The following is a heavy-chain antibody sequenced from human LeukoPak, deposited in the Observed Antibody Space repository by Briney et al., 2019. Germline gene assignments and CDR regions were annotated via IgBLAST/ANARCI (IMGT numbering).Heavy chain of an antibody. J-gene: IGHJ5*02. CDR1: GFTFSNSG. Sequence: GSLRLSCVASGFTFSNSGMNWVRQAPGKGLEGVSAISGSGSNTYYADSVKGRFTISRDNSKNTLSLQMNNLRDEDTAVYYCAKDLSPAAAWGQGTLVTVSS. D-gene: IGHD6-25*01. CDR3: AKDLSPAAA. V-gene: IGHV3-23*01. CDR2: ISGSGSNT.